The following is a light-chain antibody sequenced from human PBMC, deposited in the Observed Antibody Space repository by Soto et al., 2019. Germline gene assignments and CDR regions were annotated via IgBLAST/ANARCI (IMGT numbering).Light chain of an antibody. CDR1: QSVSSY. V-gene: IGKV3-11*01. CDR3: QQRTNWPRSFT. Sequence: EIVLTQSPATLSLSPGERATLSCRASQSVSSYLAWYQQKPGQAPRLLIYDTSKRATGIPARFSGSGSGTDFTFTISRLEPEDFAVYYCQQRTNWPRSFTFGPGTKVDIK. CDR2: DTS. J-gene: IGKJ3*01.